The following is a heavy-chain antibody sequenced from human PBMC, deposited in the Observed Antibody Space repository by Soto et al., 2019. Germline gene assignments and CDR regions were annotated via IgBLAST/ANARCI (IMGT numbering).Heavy chain of an antibody. CDR1: GFIFSDYY. D-gene: IGHD1-1*01. V-gene: IGHV3-11*06. CDR2: SSTRSTYT. J-gene: IGHJ6*02. CDR3: ARDLAWKRGKVGRYYYGMDV. Sequence: QVLLVESGGGLVKAGGSLRLSCAASGFIFSDYYMSWVRQTPGKGLEWVSYSSTRSTYTNYADSVKGRFTISRDNTNNSLYLQMDSLRVEDTAVYYCARDLAWKRGKVGRYYYGMDVWGQGTTVTVSS.